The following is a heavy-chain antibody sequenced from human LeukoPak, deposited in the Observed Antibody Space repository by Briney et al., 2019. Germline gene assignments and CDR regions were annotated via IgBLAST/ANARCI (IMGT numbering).Heavy chain of an antibody. CDR3: ARSTKIYDSSAVYLDY. Sequence: SVKVSCKASGGTFSSYAISWVRQAPGQGLEWMGRIIPIFGTANYAQKFQGRVTITTDESTSTAYMELSSLRSEDTAVYYCARSTKIYDSSAVYLDYWGQGTLVTVSS. CDR1: GGTFSSYA. D-gene: IGHD3-22*01. J-gene: IGHJ4*02. CDR2: IIPIFGTA. V-gene: IGHV1-69*05.